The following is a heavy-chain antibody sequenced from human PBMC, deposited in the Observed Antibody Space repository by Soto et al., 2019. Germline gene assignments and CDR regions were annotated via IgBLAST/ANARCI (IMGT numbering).Heavy chain of an antibody. D-gene: IGHD5-18*01. V-gene: IGHV4-39*01. Sequence: SETLSLTCTVSGGSISSSSYYWGWIRQPPGKGLEWIGSIYYSGSTYYNPSLKSRVTISVDTSKNQFSLKLSSVTAADTAVYYCARHGGIQLVVTTFDPWGQGTLVTVSS. CDR2: IYYSGST. CDR3: ARHGGIQLVVTTFDP. CDR1: GGSISSSSYY. J-gene: IGHJ5*02.